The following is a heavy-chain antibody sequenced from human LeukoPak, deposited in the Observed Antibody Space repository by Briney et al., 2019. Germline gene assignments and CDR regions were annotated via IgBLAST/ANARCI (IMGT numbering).Heavy chain of an antibody. V-gene: IGHV3-9*01. Sequence: PGRSLRLSCAASGFTFDDYAMHWVRQAPGKGLEWVSGISWNSGSIVYADSVKGRFTISRDNAKNSLYLQMNSLRAEDTALYYCAKTDYYGSGSYQYYFDYWGQGTLVTVSS. J-gene: IGHJ4*02. CDR1: GFTFDDYA. CDR2: ISWNSGSI. D-gene: IGHD3-10*01. CDR3: AKTDYYGSGSYQYYFDY.